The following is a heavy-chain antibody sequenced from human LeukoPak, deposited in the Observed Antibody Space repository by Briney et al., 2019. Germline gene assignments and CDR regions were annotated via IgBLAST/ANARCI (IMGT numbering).Heavy chain of an antibody. Sequence: GGSLRLSCAASGFTFSSYAMSWFRQAPGEGLVWVSVISGSGGSTYYADSVKARITISRDNSKNTLYLQMNSLRTEDTAVYYSTKDGITLIVVVACDFFGQGTLVTVSS. J-gene: IGHJ4*02. CDR3: TKDGITLIVVVACDF. V-gene: IGHV3-23*01. CDR1: GFTFSSYA. D-gene: IGHD3-22*01. CDR2: ISGSGGST.